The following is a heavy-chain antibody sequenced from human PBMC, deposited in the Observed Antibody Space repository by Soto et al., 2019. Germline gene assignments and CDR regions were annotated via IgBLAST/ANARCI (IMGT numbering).Heavy chain of an antibody. CDR3: ARTLGVSTIPA. Sequence: QVQLAESGGGLVKPGGSLRLSCAASGFSFNAYYMSWIRQAPGKWLELVAYSRSSGGDIFDSDSVQGRFTISRDNAKKSLYLQMNSLGADDPDVYYGARTLGVSTIPAWGQGTLVTVSS. CDR2: SRSSGGDI. D-gene: IGHD2-2*01. CDR1: GFSFNAYY. V-gene: IGHV3-11*01. J-gene: IGHJ4*02.